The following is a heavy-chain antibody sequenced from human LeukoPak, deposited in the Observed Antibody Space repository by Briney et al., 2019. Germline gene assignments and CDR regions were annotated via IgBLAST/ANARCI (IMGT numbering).Heavy chain of an antibody. D-gene: IGHD3-10*01. V-gene: IGHV3-23*01. CDR2: ISGSGGST. Sequence: PGGSLRLSCAASGFTFSSYGMSWVRQAPGKGLEWVSAISGSGGSTYYADSVKGRFTISRDNSKNTLYLQMNSLRAVDTAVYYCAKSYGSGSYPSYDYWGQGTLVTVSS. CDR3: AKSYGSGSYPSYDY. J-gene: IGHJ4*02. CDR1: GFTFSSYG.